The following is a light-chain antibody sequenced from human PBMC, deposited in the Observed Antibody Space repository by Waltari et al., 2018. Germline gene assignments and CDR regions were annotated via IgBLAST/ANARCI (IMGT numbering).Light chain of an antibody. CDR3: QQYNNDPPT. J-gene: IGKJ4*01. CDR2: DAS. CDR1: QGINNY. Sequence: DIQMTQSPSSLSASLGDRVTLTCRASQGINNYLAWFQQKPGKAPKSLIYDASTLHNGVSSNFSGSGSGTDFTLASSSLQPEDVATYYCQQYNNDPPTLGGGTTVEIK. V-gene: IGKV1-16*02.